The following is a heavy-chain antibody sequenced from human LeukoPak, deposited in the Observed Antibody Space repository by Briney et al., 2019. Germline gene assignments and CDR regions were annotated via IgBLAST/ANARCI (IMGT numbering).Heavy chain of an antibody. J-gene: IGHJ6*02. CDR1: GFTFSSYG. Sequence: GGSLRLSCAAFGFTFSSYGLHWVRQAPGKGLEWVALISYDGNDKYYADSVKGRFTTSRDNSKNTLALQMNSLRAEDTAVYYCAKVDTAMVAGYFYGMDVWGQGTTVTVSS. V-gene: IGHV3-30*18. D-gene: IGHD5-18*01. CDR2: ISYDGNDK. CDR3: AKVDTAMVAGYFYGMDV.